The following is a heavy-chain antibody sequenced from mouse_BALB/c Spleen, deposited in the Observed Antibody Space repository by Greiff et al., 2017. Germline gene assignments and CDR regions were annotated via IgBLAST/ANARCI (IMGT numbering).Heavy chain of an antibody. V-gene: IGHV4-1*02. J-gene: IGHJ1*01. CDR1: GFDFSRYW. CDR3: ARHDGYLYFDV. Sequence: DVKLQESGGGLVQPGGSLKLSCAASGFDFSRYWMSWVRQAPGKGLEWIGEINPDSSTINYTPSLKDKFIISRDNAKNTLYLQMSKVRSEDTALYYCARHDGYLYFDVWGAGTTVTVSA. D-gene: IGHD2-3*01. CDR2: INPDSSTI.